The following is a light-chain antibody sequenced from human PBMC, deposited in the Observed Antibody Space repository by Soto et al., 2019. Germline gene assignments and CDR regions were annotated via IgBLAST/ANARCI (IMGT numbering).Light chain of an antibody. Sequence: DIPMTQSPSSLSASVGDRVTITCRASQSVSSYLNWYQQKPGKAPNLLIYAASSLQSGVPSRFSGSGSGTDFTLTISSLQPEDFATYYGQQSYSTPPTFGGGTKVEIK. CDR2: AAS. J-gene: IGKJ4*02. V-gene: IGKV1-39*01. CDR1: QSVSSY. CDR3: QQSYSTPPT.